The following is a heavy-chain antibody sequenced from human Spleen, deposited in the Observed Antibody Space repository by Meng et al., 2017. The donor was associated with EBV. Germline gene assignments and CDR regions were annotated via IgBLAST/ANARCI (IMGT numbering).Heavy chain of an antibody. D-gene: IGHD3-10*01. J-gene: IGHJ4*02. Sequence: GPVREWGPGLVKPSGPLSLTCSFPGGSVSSGSHYWGWIRQPPGKGLEWIAYMYYSGNTNYNPSLRSRVTISVDTSKNQFSLKLKSVTAADTAVYYCARAQVRGVSAFDYWGQGTLVTVSS. CDR1: GGSVSSGSHY. CDR2: MYYSGNT. V-gene: IGHV4-61*01. CDR3: ARAQVRGVSAFDY.